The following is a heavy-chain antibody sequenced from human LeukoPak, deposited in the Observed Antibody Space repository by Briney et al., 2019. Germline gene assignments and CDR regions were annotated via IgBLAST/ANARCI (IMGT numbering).Heavy chain of an antibody. CDR2: IYDSGST. CDR3: ARRGSFYYLYYMDV. V-gene: IGHV4-59*01. CDR1: GGSINSYY. Sequence: SETLSLTCTVSGGSINSYYWSWIRQPPGKGLEWIGYIYDSGSTNYNPSLKSRVTISVDTSNNQFSLKLSSVTAADTAVYYCARRGSFYYLYYMDVWGKGTTVTTSS. D-gene: IGHD3-10*01. J-gene: IGHJ6*03.